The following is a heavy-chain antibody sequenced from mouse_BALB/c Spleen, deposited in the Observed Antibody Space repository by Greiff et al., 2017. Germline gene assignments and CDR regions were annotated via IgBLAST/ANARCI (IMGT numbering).Heavy chain of an antibody. V-gene: IGHV5-4*02. CDR2: ISDGGSYT. J-gene: IGHJ3*01. CDR3: ARESGAQND. Sequence: EVQRVESGGGLVKPGGSLKLSCAASGFTFSDYYMYWVRQTPEKRLEWVATISDGGSYTYYPDSVKGRFTISRDNAKNNLYLQMSSLKSEDTAMYYCARESGAQNDWGQGTLVTVSA. CDR1: GFTFSDYY.